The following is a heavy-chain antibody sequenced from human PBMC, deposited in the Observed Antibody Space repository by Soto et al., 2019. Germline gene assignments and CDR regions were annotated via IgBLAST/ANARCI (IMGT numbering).Heavy chain of an antibody. CDR2: ISGSGASE. CDR1: GFTFSSYE. V-gene: IGHV3-48*03. Sequence: EVQLVESGGGLAQPGRSLRLSCAASGFTFSSYEMNWVHQASGKGLEWVSYISGSGASEYYADSVKGRFTISRDNAMNSLHLQMNSLRAEDTAVYYCAREISALWGFGIDHWGQGTLVTVSS. J-gene: IGHJ4*02. D-gene: IGHD3-10*01. CDR3: AREISALWGFGIDH.